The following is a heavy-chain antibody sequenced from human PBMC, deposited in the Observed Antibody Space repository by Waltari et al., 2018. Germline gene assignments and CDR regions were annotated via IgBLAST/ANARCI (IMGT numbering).Heavy chain of an antibody. CDR1: GGSISSSSYY. J-gene: IGHJ5*02. V-gene: IGHV4-39*01. D-gene: IGHD6-19*01. CDR2: IYYSGST. CDR3: ARHISVAGTGWFDP. Sequence: QLQLQESGPGLVKPSETLSLTCTVPGGSISSSSYYWGWIRQPPGKGLEWIGSIYYSGSTYYNPSLKSRVTISVDTSKNQFSLKLSSVTAADTAVYYCARHISVAGTGWFDPWGQGTLVTVSS.